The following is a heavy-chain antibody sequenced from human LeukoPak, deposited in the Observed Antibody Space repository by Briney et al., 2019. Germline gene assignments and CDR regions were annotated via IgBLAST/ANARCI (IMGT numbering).Heavy chain of an antibody. CDR3: ARHHSALNWFDP. CDR2: VHHTGII. D-gene: IGHD2-15*01. J-gene: IGHJ5*02. CDR1: GDSITSGTYY. V-gene: IGHV4-39*01. Sequence: PSETLSLTCTVSGDSITSGTYYWDWIRQAPGKGLEWIGNVHHTGIIYYNPSLESRVTMSVDTSKNQFSLKLNSLTAADTAVYYCARHHSALNWFDPWGQGTLVTVSS.